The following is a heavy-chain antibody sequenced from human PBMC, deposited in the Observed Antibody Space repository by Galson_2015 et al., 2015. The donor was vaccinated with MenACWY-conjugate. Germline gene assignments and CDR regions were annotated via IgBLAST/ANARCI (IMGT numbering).Heavy chain of an antibody. D-gene: IGHD2-2*01. J-gene: IGHJ4*02. Sequence: SLRLSCATSGFTFSSHAMNWVRQAPGEGLKWVSSITTTGETAYYADSVKGRFTISRDTSKNTVYLQMNSLRADDTAIYYCARDMPGGFMPDFWGQGILVTVSS. V-gene: IGHV3-23*01. CDR1: GFTFSSHA. CDR3: ARDMPGGFMPDF. CDR2: ITTTGETA.